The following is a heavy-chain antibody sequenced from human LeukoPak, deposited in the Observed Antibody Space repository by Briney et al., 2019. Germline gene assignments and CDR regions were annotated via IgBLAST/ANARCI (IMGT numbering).Heavy chain of an antibody. J-gene: IGHJ4*02. CDR2: SSPTGDIT. V-gene: IGHV4-34*01. D-gene: IGHD2-21*01. CDR1: GGSFSGNY. CDR3: ARVPDFIARPCDS. Sequence: KPSGPLSLTCAVYGGSFSGNYWTLIRQTPGRGLELIGESSPTGDITGYNPSLKGRATISVDSSKNQFSLKLTSVTAADTGVYYCARVPDFIARPCDSWGPGTLVTVSS.